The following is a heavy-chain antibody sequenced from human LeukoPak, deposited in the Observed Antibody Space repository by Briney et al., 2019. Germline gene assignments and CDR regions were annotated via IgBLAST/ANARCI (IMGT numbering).Heavy chain of an antibody. J-gene: IGHJ5*02. D-gene: IGHD3-10*01. CDR3: ARRDTSGSLFWFDP. CDR2: MYPGDSDT. CDR1: GSSFSHHW. Sequence: LGGSLQISCQGSGSSFSHHWSAWVRRLPGKGLEWMAMMYPGDSDTRYSTSFQGQVTISVDKSISTAYLQWNSLKASDTGMYYCARRDTSGSLFWFDPWGQGTLVTVSS. V-gene: IGHV5-51*03.